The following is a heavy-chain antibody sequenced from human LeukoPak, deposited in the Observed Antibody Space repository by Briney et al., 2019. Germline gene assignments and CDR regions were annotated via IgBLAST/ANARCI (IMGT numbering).Heavy chain of an antibody. V-gene: IGHV3-9*01. D-gene: IGHD6-13*01. CDR3: AKGHSSSWYSVYFDY. J-gene: IGHJ4*02. Sequence: GRSLRLSCAASGFTFDDYAMHWVRQAPGKGLEWVSGISWNSGSIGYADSVKGRFTISRDNAKNSLYLQMNSLRAEDTALYYCAKGHSSSWYSVYFDYWGQGTLVTVSS. CDR1: GFTFDDYA. CDR2: ISWNSGSI.